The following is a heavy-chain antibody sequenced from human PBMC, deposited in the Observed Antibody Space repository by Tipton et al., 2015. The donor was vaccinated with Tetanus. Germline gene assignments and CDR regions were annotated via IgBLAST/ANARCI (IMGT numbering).Heavy chain of an antibody. CDR3: ARQADNWFDP. J-gene: IGHJ5*02. CDR1: GGPIISGTPY. V-gene: IGHV4-39*01. CDR2: IYYSGTT. Sequence: TLSLTCTVSGGPIISGTPYWGRIRQFPGKGLEWIGNIYYSGTTYYNSPLKSRVTISLDTSKNQLSLKMTSVTAADTAVYYCARQADNWFDPWGQGTLVVVSS.